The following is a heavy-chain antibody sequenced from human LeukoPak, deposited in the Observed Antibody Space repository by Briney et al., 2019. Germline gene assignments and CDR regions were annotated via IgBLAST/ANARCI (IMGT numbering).Heavy chain of an antibody. CDR2: ISAYNGNT. J-gene: IGHJ5*02. V-gene: IGHV1-18*04. Sequence: GASVKVSCKASGYTFTGYYMHWVRQAPGQGLEWMGWISAYNGNTNYAQKLQGRVTMTTDTSTSTAYMELRSLRSDDTAVYYCARGSMVRGVRFDPWGQGTLVTVSS. CDR3: ARGSMVRGVRFDP. D-gene: IGHD3-10*01. CDR1: GYTFTGYY.